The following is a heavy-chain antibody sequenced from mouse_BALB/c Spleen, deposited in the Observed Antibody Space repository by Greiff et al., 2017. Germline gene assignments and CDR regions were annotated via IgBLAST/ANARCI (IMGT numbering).Heavy chain of an antibody. J-gene: IGHJ4*01. CDR1: GYTFTSYW. V-gene: IGHV1S22*01. CDR2: IYPGSGST. CDR3: TTPITTDAMDY. D-gene: IGHD1-1*01. Sequence: LQQPGSELVRPGASVKLSCKASGYTFTSYWMHWVKQRPGQGLEWIGNIYPGSGSTNYDEKFKSKATLTVDTSSSTAYMQLSSLTSEDSAVYYCTTPITTDAMDYWGQGTSVTVSS.